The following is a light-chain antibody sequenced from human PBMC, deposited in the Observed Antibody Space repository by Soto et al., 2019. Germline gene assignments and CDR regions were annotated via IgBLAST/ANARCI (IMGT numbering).Light chain of an antibody. CDR3: QQYSNSPLT. V-gene: IGKV3-20*01. CDR2: GAS. J-gene: IGKJ4*01. Sequence: EIVLTQSPGTLSLSPGERATLSCRASQSVSSSYLAWYQQKPGQAPRLLIYGASNRATGIPDRFSGSGSGTDFTLTISRLEPEDFAMYYCQQYSNSPLTFGGGTKVEIK. CDR1: QSVSSSY.